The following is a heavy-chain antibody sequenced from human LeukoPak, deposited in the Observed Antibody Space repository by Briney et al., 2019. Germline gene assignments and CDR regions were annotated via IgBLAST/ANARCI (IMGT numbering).Heavy chain of an antibody. Sequence: TSVKVSCKASGYTFISYGMSWVRQAPGQGLEWMAWISAYKGNTNYAQKLQGRVTMTTDSSTNTAYLELRSLRSDDTAVYYCASPRLVTGAFDIWGQGTTVTASS. CDR2: ISAYKGNT. CDR3: ASPRLVTGAFDI. CDR1: GYTFISYG. J-gene: IGHJ3*02. D-gene: IGHD3-9*01. V-gene: IGHV1-18*01.